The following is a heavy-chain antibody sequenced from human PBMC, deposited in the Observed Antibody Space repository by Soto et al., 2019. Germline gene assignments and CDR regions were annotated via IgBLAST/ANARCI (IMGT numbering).Heavy chain of an antibody. CDR1: GFTFSSYA. CDR3: AKGGIAARAFDY. CDR2: ISGSGGST. J-gene: IGHJ4*02. D-gene: IGHD6-13*01. V-gene: IGHV3-23*01. Sequence: EVQLLESGGGLVQPGGSLRLSCAASGFTFSSYAMSWVRQAPGKGLEWVSAISGSGGSTYYADSVKGRFTISRDNSKNTLYLQVNSLRAEDTAVYYCAKGGIAARAFDYWGQGTLVTVSS.